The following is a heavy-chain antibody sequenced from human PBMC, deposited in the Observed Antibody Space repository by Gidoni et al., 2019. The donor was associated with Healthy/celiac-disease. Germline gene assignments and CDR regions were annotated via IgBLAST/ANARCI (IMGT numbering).Heavy chain of an antibody. CDR1: GYSFTSYW. J-gene: IGHJ3*02. CDR2: IDPSDSYT. Sequence: EVQLVQSGAEVKKPGESLRISCKGSGYSFTSYWISWVRQMPGKGLEWMGRIDPSDSYTNYSPSFQGHVTISADKSISTAYLQWSSRKASDTAMYYCARQENYGSGSYYKDPGDAFDIWGQGTMVTVSS. V-gene: IGHV5-10-1*03. D-gene: IGHD3-10*01. CDR3: ARQENYGSGSYYKDPGDAFDI.